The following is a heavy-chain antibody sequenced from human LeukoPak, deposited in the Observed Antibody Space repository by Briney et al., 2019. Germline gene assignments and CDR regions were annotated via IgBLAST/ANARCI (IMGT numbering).Heavy chain of an antibody. D-gene: IGHD2-15*01. V-gene: IGHV3-13*01. Sequence: GGSLRLSCAASGFTFSTYDMHWVRQATRKGLEWVSAIDTAGDTYYSGSVKGPFIISRENAKSSLYLQMNSLRVGDTALYYCTRGGRDGFDIWGQGTMVTVSS. CDR1: GFTFSTYD. CDR2: IDTAGDT. J-gene: IGHJ3*02. CDR3: TRGGRDGFDI.